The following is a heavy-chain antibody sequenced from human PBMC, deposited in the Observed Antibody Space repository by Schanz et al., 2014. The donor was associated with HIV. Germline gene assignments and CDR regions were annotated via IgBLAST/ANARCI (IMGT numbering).Heavy chain of an antibody. J-gene: IGHJ6*02. CDR2: ISYDGRNK. V-gene: IGHV3-30*18. CDR3: AKDRNHYDSRYRGKGNYYYYYGMDV. D-gene: IGHD3-22*01. CDR1: GFSFDTFG. Sequence: QVQLVESGGGVVQPGRSLRLSCAGSGFSFDTFGIHWVRQAPGEGLEWLAVISYDGRNKKFANSVKGRFTISRDNSKNTLYLQMKSLRPEDTAVYYCAKDRNHYDSRYRGKGNYYYYYGMDVWGQGTTVTVSS.